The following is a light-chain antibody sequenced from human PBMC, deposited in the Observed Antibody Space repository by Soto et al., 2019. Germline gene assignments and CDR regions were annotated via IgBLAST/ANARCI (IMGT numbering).Light chain of an antibody. CDR1: QSVSSY. CDR3: QQRKNWPPLT. V-gene: IGKV3-11*01. J-gene: IGKJ4*01. Sequence: LTQSPATLSLSPGESATLSCRASQSVSSYLAWYQQKPGQAPRLLIYEASNRATGIPARFSGSGSGTDFTLTISSLEPEDFAVYYCQQRKNWPPLTFGGGTKVEIK. CDR2: EAS.